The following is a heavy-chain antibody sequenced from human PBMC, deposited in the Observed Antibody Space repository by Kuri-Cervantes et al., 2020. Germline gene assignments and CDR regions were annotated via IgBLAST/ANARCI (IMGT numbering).Heavy chain of an antibody. CDR3: ARDYYDSSGTFDY. Sequence: SETLSLTCTVSGGSISSGSYYWSWIRQPAGKGLEWIGRIYTSGSTNYNPSPKSRVTMSVDTSKNQLSLKLSSVTAADTAVYYCARDYYDSSGTFDYWGQGTLVTVPS. CDR2: IYTSGST. CDR1: GGSISSGSYY. J-gene: IGHJ4*02. D-gene: IGHD3-22*01. V-gene: IGHV4-61*02.